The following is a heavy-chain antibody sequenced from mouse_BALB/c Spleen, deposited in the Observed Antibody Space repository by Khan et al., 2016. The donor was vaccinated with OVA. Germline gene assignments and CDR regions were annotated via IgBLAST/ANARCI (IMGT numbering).Heavy chain of an antibody. D-gene: IGHD1-2*01. CDR2: ISYSGST. J-gene: IGHJ2*01. CDR3: CRTARVKS. CDR1: GYSITSGYG. Sequence: EVQLQESGPGLVKPSQSLSFIFTVTGYSITSGYGWNWIRQFPGNKLEWMGYISYSGSTYYNPSFKSRISITRDTSKHQFFLLLNSVTTENTDTYCCCRTARVKSWGQGTTLTVSS. V-gene: IGHV3-2*02.